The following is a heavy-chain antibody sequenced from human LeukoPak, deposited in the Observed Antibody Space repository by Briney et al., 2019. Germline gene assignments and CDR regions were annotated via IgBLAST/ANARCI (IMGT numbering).Heavy chain of an antibody. J-gene: IGHJ6*03. CDR1: GYTFTSYD. CDR3: ASRLFEYSSSSGSQYMDV. Sequence: AASVKVSCKASGYTFTSYDISWVRQAPGQGLEGMGGIIPIFGTANYAQKFQGRVTITADESTSTAYMELSSLRSEDTAVYYCASRLFEYSSSSGSQYMDVWGKGTTVTVSS. V-gene: IGHV1-69*13. D-gene: IGHD6-6*01. CDR2: IIPIFGTA.